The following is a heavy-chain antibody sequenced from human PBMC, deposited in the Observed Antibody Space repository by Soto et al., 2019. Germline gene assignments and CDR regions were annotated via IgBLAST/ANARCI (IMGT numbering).Heavy chain of an antibody. J-gene: IGHJ4*02. D-gene: IGHD6-6*01. V-gene: IGHV3-33*01. CDR1: GFIFSSYG. Sequence: QVQLVESGGGVVQPGRSLRLSCAASGFIFSSYGMHWVRQAPGKGLEWVAVIWYDGSNKYYADSVKGRFTISRDNSKNTLYLQMNSLRADDTAIYYCARGYRSSSGYFDFWGQGTLVTVSS. CDR2: IWYDGSNK. CDR3: ARGYRSSSGYFDF.